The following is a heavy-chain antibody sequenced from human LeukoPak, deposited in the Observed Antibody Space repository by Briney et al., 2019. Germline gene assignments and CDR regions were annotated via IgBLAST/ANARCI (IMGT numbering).Heavy chain of an antibody. CDR2: IYYSGST. Sequence: SETLSLTCTVSGGSISSSSYYWGWIRQPPGKGLEWIGSIYYSGSTYYNPSLKSRVTISVDTSKNQFSLKLSSVTAADTAVYYCATTEGIQLWSLDYWGQGTLVTVSS. CDR3: ATTEGIQLWSLDY. CDR1: GGSISSSSYY. J-gene: IGHJ4*02. V-gene: IGHV4-39*01. D-gene: IGHD5-18*01.